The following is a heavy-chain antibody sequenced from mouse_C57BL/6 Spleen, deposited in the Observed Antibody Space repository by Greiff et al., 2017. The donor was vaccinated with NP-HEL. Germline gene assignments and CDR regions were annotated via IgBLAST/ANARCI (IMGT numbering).Heavy chain of an antibody. D-gene: IGHD2-3*01. V-gene: IGHV1-50*01. J-gene: IGHJ3*01. CDR3: AVYDGYYGFAY. Sequence: VQLQQPGAELVKPGASVKLSCKASGYTFTSYWMQWVKQRPGQGLEWIGEIDPSDSYTNYNQKFKGKATLTVDTSSSTAYMQLSSLTSEDSAVYYCAVYDGYYGFAYWGQGTLVTVSA. CDR1: GYTFTSYW. CDR2: IDPSDSYT.